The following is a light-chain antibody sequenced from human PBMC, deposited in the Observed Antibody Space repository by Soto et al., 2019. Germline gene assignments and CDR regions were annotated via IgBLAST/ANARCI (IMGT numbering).Light chain of an antibody. CDR1: SSDVGGYDY. J-gene: IGLJ1*01. Sequence: SALTQPPSASGSPGQSVTISCTGTSSDVGGYDYVSWYQQRPGKAPKLLIHEVTKQPSGVPDRFSGSKSGNTASLTVSGLQAEDEADYYCSSYAGRTLYVFGTGTKVTVL. V-gene: IGLV2-8*01. CDR2: EVT. CDR3: SSYAGRTLYV.